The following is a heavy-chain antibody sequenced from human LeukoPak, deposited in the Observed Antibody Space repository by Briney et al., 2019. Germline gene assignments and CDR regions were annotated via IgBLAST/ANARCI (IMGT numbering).Heavy chain of an antibody. CDR2: IYYSGST. Sequence: SGTLSLTCGVSGGSISSSSYYWGWIRQPPGKGLEWIGSIYYSGSTYYNPSLKSRVTISVDTSKNQFSLKLSSVTAADTAVYYCARVHRGGATYYFDYWGQGTLVTVSS. V-gene: IGHV4-39*07. CDR1: GGSISSSSYY. CDR3: ARVHRGGATYYFDY. J-gene: IGHJ4*02. D-gene: IGHD1-26*01.